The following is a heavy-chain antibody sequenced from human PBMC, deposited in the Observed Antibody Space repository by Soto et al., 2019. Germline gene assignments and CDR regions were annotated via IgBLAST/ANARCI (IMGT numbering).Heavy chain of an antibody. CDR3: ARVSSFWLMLCEPYYYYYMDV. V-gene: IGHV4-59*01. CDR1: GGSISSYY. D-gene: IGHD2-2*01. J-gene: IGHJ6*03. Sequence: SETLSLTCTVSGGSISSYYWSWIRQPPGKGLEWIGYIYYSGSTNYNPSLKSRVTISVDTSKNQFSLKLSSVTAADTAVYYCARVSSFWLMLCEPYYYYYMDVSGKGTTVSVSS. CDR2: IYYSGST.